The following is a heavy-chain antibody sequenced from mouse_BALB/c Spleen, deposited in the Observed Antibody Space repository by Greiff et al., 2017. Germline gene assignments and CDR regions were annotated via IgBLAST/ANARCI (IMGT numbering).Heavy chain of an antibody. J-gene: IGHJ3*01. V-gene: IGHV3-8*02. Sequence: EVQLQQSGPSLVKPSQTLSLTCSVTGDSITSGYWNWIRKFPGNKLEYMGYISYSGSTYYNPSLKSRISITRDTSKNQYYLQLNSVTTEDTATYYCARWVTGKGSWFAYWGQGTLVTVSA. CDR2: ISYSGST. CDR1: GDSITSGY. D-gene: IGHD4-1*01. CDR3: ARWVTGKGSWFAY.